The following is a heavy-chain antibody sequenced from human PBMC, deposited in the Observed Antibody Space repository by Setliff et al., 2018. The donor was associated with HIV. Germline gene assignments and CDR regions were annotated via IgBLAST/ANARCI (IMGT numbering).Heavy chain of an antibody. Sequence: ASVKVSCKASGGTFSSSAISWVRQAPGQGLEWMGGIIPNSGDTNYAQKFQGRVTMTRDTSISTAYMELSRLRSDDTAVYYCARGLNQGMSLLRGVLVQGADWYFDVWGRGTLVTVSS. CDR2: IIPNSGDT. J-gene: IGHJ2*01. V-gene: IGHV1-2*02. CDR3: ARGLNQGMSLLRGVLVQGADWYFDV. CDR1: GGTFSSSA. D-gene: IGHD3-10*01.